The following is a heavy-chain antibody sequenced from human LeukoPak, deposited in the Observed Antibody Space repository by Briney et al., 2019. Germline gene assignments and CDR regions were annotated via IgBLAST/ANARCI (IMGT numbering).Heavy chain of an antibody. D-gene: IGHD3-16*02. CDR3: ARIKTRLRLGELSLSL. Sequence: ASVKVSCKASGYTFTGYYMHWVRQAPGQGLEWMGWINPNSGGTNYAQKFQGRVTMTRDTSISTAYMELRSLRSDDTAVYYCARIKTRLRLGELSLSLWGQGTLVTVSS. CDR1: GYTFTGYY. J-gene: IGHJ4*02. CDR2: INPNSGGT. V-gene: IGHV1-2*02.